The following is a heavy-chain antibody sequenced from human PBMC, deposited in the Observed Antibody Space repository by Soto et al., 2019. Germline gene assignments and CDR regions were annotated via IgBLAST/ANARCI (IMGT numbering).Heavy chain of an antibody. D-gene: IGHD2-2*01. J-gene: IGHJ4*02. Sequence: ASVKVSCKASGYTFTSYGISWVRQAPGQGLEWMGWISAYNGNTNYAQKLQGRVTMTTDTSTSTAYMELRSLRSDDTAVYYCARVLTDDIVVVPAAISFDCWGQGTLVTVSS. CDR1: GYTFTSYG. V-gene: IGHV1-18*01. CDR2: ISAYNGNT. CDR3: ARVLTDDIVVVPAAISFDC.